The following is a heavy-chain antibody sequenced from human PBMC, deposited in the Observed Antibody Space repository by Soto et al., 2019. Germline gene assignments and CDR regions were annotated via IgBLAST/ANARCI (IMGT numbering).Heavy chain of an antibody. CDR2: INHSGST. D-gene: IGHD7-27*01. J-gene: IGHJ4*02. CDR1: GGSFSGYY. CDR3: ARVKGTSWAHWGYYFDY. Sequence: SETLSLTCAVYGGSFSGYYWSWIRQPPGKGLEWIGEINHSGSTNYNPSLKGRVTISVDTSKNQFSLKLSSVTAADTAVYYCARVKGTSWAHWGYYFDYWGQGTLVTVSS. V-gene: IGHV4-34*01.